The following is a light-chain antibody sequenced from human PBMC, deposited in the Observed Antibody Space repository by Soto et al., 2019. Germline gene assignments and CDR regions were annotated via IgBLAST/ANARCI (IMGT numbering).Light chain of an antibody. Sequence: QSALTQPASVSGSPGQSITISCTGTSRDIGLYNLVSWYQQLPGKAPKLIIYEVNERPSGISDRFSGSKSGNTASLTISGLQDEDEADYYSCSYVGSSILMFGGGTKVTVL. V-gene: IGLV2-23*02. CDR3: CSYVGSSILM. J-gene: IGLJ3*02. CDR1: SRDIGLYNL. CDR2: EVN.